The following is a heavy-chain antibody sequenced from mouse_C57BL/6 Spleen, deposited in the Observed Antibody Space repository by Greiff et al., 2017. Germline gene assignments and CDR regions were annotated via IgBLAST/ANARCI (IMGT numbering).Heavy chain of an antibody. D-gene: IGHD1-1*01. J-gene: IGHJ4*01. CDR1: GFTFSDYG. CDR3: ARRSYGSNLYYAMDY. Sequence: EVKLVESGGGLVKPGGSLKLSCAASGFTFSDYGMHWVRQAPEKGLEWVAYISSGSSTIYYADTVKGRFTISRDNAKNTLFLQMTSLRSEDTAMYDCARRSYGSNLYYAMDYWGQGTSVTVSS. CDR2: ISSGSSTI. V-gene: IGHV5-17*01.